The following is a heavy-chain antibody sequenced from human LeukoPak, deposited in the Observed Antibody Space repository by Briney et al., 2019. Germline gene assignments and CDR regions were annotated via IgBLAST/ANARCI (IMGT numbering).Heavy chain of an antibody. Sequence: ASVKVSCKASGYTFTSYGISWVRQAPGQGLEWMGWISAYNGNTNYAQKLQGRVTMTTDTSTSTAYKELRSLRSDDTAVYYCARDLVGPGTPWARAPNWEVIDYWGQGTLVTVSS. CDR1: GYTFTSYG. D-gene: IGHD1-1*01. CDR3: ARDLVGPGTPWARAPNWEVIDY. V-gene: IGHV1-18*01. J-gene: IGHJ4*02. CDR2: ISAYNGNT.